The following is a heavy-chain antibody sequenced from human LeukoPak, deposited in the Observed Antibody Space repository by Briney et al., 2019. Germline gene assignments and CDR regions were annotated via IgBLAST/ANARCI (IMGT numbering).Heavy chain of an antibody. D-gene: IGHD2-15*01. J-gene: IGHJ4*02. CDR3: ATGRYCSGGTCSSSLDF. Sequence: GESLKISCKGSGSSFTNYWIGWVRQMPGKGLEWMGIIYPGDSNTRYSPSFQGQVTISVDKSISTAYLQWSSLKASDTAVYYCATGRYCSGGTCSSSLDFWGQGTLVTVSS. CDR2: IYPGDSNT. V-gene: IGHV5-51*01. CDR1: GSSFTNYW.